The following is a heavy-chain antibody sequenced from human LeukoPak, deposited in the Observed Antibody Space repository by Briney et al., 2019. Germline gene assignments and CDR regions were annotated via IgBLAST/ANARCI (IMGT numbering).Heavy chain of an antibody. J-gene: IGHJ4*02. CDR3: ARGPLRTDVY. D-gene: IGHD2-8*01. CDR1: GFTFSNYA. V-gene: IGHV3-23*01. Sequence: PGGPLRLSCAASGFTFSNYAMSWVRLAPGRGLEWVSVISGSGITTFYADSVKGRFTISRDNSKNTLYLQMNSLRAEDTAVYYCARGPLRTDVYWGQGTPVTVSS. CDR2: ISGSGITT.